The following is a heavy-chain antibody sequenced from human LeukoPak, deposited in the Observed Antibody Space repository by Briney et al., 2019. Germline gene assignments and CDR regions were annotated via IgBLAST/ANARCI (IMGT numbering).Heavy chain of an antibody. V-gene: IGHV3-23*01. CDR2: ISGSGGST. D-gene: IGHD1/OR15-1a*01. CDR1: GFTFSSYA. Sequence: PGGSLRLSCAASGFTFSSYAMSWVRQAPGKGLEWVSVISGSGGSTYYADSVKGRFTISRDNSKNTLYLQMNSLRAEDTAVYYCAKDQNSRLSQWFDPWGQGTLVTVSS. CDR3: AKDQNSRLSQWFDP. J-gene: IGHJ5*02.